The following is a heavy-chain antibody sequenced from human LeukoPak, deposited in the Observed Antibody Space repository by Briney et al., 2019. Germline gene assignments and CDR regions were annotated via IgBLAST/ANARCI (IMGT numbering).Heavy chain of an antibody. Sequence: GASVKVSCKASGGTFSSYAISWVRQAPGQGLEWMGGIIPIFGTANYAQKFQGRVTMTTDTSTSTAYMELSSLRSEDMAVYYCARRHSISGSFDYWGQGTLVTVSS. CDR2: IIPIFGTA. V-gene: IGHV1-69*05. CDR3: ARRHSISGSFDY. D-gene: IGHD1-26*01. CDR1: GGTFSSYA. J-gene: IGHJ4*02.